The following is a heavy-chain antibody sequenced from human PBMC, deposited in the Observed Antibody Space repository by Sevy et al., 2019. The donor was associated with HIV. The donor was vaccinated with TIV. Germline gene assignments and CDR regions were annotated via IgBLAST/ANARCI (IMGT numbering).Heavy chain of an antibody. CDR3: ASPRGVVVGECYFDY. V-gene: IGHV1-69*13. D-gene: IGHD2-2*01. CDR1: GGTFSSYA. Sequence: ASVKVSCKASGGTFSSYAISWVRQAPGQGLEWMGGIIPIFGSANYAQKFQGRVTITADESTGTAYMKLSSLRSEDTAVYYWASPRGVVVGECYFDYWGQGTLVTVSS. CDR2: IIPIFGSA. J-gene: IGHJ4*02.